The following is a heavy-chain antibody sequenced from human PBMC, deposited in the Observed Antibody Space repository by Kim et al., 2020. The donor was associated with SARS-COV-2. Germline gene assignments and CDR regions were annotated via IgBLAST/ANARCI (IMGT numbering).Heavy chain of an antibody. V-gene: IGHV1-3*01. Sequence: ASVKVSCKASGYTFTSYAMHWVRQAPGQRLEWMGWINAGNGNTKYSQKFQGRVTITRDTSASTAYMELSSLRSEDTSVYYCARVAPGYCSSTSCYYYYYGMDVWGQGTTVTVSS. CDR2: INAGNGNT. CDR3: ARVAPGYCSSTSCYYYYYGMDV. J-gene: IGHJ6*02. CDR1: GYTFTSYA. D-gene: IGHD2-2*01.